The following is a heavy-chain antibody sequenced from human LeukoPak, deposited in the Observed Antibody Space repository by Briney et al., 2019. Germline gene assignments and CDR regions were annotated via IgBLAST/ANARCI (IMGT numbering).Heavy chain of an antibody. J-gene: IGHJ4*02. V-gene: IGHV1-18*01. D-gene: IGHD3-22*01. Sequence: GASVKVSCKASGYTFTSYGISWVRQAPGKGLEWVGWISAYNGNTNYAHKLQGRVTMTTDTSTSTVYMELRSLRSDDTAVYYCARISGYYELAFDGWGQGTLVTVSS. CDR3: ARISGYYELAFDG. CDR1: GYTFTSYG. CDR2: ISAYNGNT.